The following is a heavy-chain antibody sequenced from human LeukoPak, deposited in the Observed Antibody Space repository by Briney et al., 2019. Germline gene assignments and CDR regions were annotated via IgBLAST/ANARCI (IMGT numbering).Heavy chain of an antibody. D-gene: IGHD3-16*02. CDR3: AKDRADSGSYRHYFDY. V-gene: IGHV3-30*02. J-gene: IGHJ4*02. CDR1: GFTFRDYA. Sequence: GGSLRLSCATSGFTFRDYAMHWVRQAPGKGLEWVAVIRSDGSNKYGADSLKGRFTVSRDNSKKTLYLQMNSLKPEDTAVYYCAKDRADSGSYRHYFDYWGQGTLVSVSS. CDR2: IRSDGSNK.